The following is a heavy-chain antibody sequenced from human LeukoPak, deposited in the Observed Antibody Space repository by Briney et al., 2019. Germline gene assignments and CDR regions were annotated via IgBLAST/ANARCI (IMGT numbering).Heavy chain of an antibody. CDR1: GGSISSHY. V-gene: IGHV4-59*11. D-gene: IGHD6-6*01. J-gene: IGHJ4*02. CDR3: AGSPSLVYFDY. CDR2: IYYSGSP. Sequence: PSETLSLTCTVSGGSISSHYWCWIRQPPGKGLEWMGYIYYSGSPNDNPSLKSRVNISVDTSKKNFSLKLSSVTAADTAVYYCAGSPSLVYFDYWAQGTLVTVSS.